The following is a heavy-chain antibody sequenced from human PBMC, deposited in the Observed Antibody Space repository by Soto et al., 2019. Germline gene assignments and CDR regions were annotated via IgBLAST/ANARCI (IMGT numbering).Heavy chain of an antibody. CDR1: GGSISSYY. Sequence: SSEALSLTSTISGGSISSYYWSWIRQPPGKGLEWIGYIYYSGSTNYNPSLKSRVTISVDTSKNQFSLKLSSVTAADTAVYYCARVWGGAFDIWGQGTMVT. CDR2: IYYSGST. CDR3: ARVWGGAFDI. J-gene: IGHJ3*02. D-gene: IGHD3-10*01. V-gene: IGHV4-59*01.